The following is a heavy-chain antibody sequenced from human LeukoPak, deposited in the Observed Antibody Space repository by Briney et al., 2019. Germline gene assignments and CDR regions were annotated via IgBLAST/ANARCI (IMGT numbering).Heavy chain of an antibody. CDR1: GFTFSTYG. CDR2: IRYDGSNK. J-gene: IGHJ4*02. Sequence: GGSLRLSCAASGFTFSTYGMHWVRQAPGKGLEWVAFIRYDGSNKYYAGSVKGRFTISRDNSKNTLYLQMNSLRAEDTAVYYCAKDPTGYYYDSSSYLLPDYWGQGTLVTVSS. V-gene: IGHV3-30*02. D-gene: IGHD3-22*01. CDR3: AKDPTGYYYDSSSYLLPDY.